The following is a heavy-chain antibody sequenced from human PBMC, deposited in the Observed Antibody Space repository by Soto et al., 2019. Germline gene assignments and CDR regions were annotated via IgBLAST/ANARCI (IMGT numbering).Heavy chain of an antibody. J-gene: IGHJ6*02. CDR3: ATLPNYYGMDV. CDR1: GFTFSSYG. Sequence: GGSLRLSCAASGFTFSSYGMHWVRQAPGKGLEWVAVISYDGSNKYYADSVKGRFTISRDNSKNTLCLQMNSLRAEDTAVYYCATLPNYYGMDVWGQGTTVTVSS. CDR2: ISYDGSNK. V-gene: IGHV3-30*03.